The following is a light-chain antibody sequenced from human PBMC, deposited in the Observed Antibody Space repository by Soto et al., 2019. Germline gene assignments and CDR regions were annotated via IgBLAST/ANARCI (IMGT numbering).Light chain of an antibody. Sequence: EIVLTQSPGTLSLSPGERATLSCRASQSFSSSYLAWYQQKPGQAPRLLIYGASSRATGIPDRFSGSGSGTDFTLTISRLEPEDFAVYYCQQYGSSTFTFGGGTKVDI. CDR1: QSFSSSY. J-gene: IGKJ4*01. V-gene: IGKV3-20*01. CDR3: QQYGSSTFT. CDR2: GAS.